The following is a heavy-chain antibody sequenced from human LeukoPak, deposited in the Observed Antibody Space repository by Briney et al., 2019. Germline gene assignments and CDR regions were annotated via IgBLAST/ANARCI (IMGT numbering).Heavy chain of an antibody. V-gene: IGHV5-51*01. CDR1: GYSFTSYW. J-gene: IGHJ1*01. D-gene: IGHD6-13*01. Sequence: GASLKISCKGSGYSFTSYWIGWVRQMPGEVLEWMGIFYPGGSDTRYSPSFQGQVPISADKSIRTAYLQWSSLKASDTAMYYCARLGGSSWFRPDYFQHWGQGTLVTVSS. CDR3: ARLGGSSWFRPDYFQH. CDR2: FYPGGSDT.